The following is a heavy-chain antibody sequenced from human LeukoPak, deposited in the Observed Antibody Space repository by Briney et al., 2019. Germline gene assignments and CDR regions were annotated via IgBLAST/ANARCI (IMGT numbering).Heavy chain of an antibody. CDR3: AKDPAYYDILTGYYIGRYFDY. V-gene: IGHV3-23*01. J-gene: IGHJ4*02. D-gene: IGHD3-9*01. CDR1: GFTFSSYA. Sequence: PGGSLRLSCAASGFTFSSYAMSWVRQAPGKGLEWVSAISGSGGSTYYADSVKGRFTISRDNSKNTLYLQMNSLRAEDTAVYYCAKDPAYYDILTGYYIGRYFDYWGQGTLVTVS. CDR2: ISGSGGST.